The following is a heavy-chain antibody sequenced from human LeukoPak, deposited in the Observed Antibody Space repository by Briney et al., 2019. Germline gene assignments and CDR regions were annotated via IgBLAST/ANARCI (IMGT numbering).Heavy chain of an antibody. D-gene: IGHD4-17*01. CDR3: ANVGELRFTHRGTIDY. CDR2: IGYDGSNK. CDR1: GFTFSSYG. J-gene: IGHJ4*02. V-gene: IGHV3-30*02. Sequence: QPGGSLRLSCAASGFTFSSYGMHWVRQAPGKGLEWGAFIGYDGSNKYYADSVKSRFTILHDNSKNTLYLQMNSLRAEDTAVYYCANVGELRFTHRGTIDYWGQGTLVSVSS.